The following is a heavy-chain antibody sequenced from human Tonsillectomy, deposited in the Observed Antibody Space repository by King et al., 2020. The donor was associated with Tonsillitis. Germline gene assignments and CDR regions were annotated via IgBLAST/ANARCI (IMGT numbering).Heavy chain of an antibody. D-gene: IGHD2-21*01. J-gene: IGHJ5*02. CDR1: GFTFSSYA. V-gene: IGHV3-30-3*01. CDR2: ISYDGDNE. Sequence: VQLVESGGGVVQPGRSLRLSCVGSGFTFSSYAMYWVRQAPGKGLEWVALISYDGDNEYYADILKGRFTITRDNSKNTLYLQMNNLTAEDTAVYYCASGEGEGWFDPWGQGTLVIVSS. CDR3: ASGEGEGWFDP.